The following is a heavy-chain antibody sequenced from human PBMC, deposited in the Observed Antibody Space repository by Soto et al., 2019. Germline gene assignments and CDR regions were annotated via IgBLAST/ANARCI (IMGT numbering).Heavy chain of an antibody. Sequence: EVQLVESGGGLVQPGRSLRLSCAASGFTFDDYAMHWVRQAPGKGLEWVSGISWNSGSIGYADSVKGRFTIFRDNAKNSLYLQMNSLRAEDTALYYCAKDRMGDYYDSSRYSLGAFDIWGQGTMVTVSS. CDR3: AKDRMGDYYDSSRYSLGAFDI. CDR1: GFTFDDYA. D-gene: IGHD3-22*01. V-gene: IGHV3-9*01. J-gene: IGHJ3*02. CDR2: ISWNSGSI.